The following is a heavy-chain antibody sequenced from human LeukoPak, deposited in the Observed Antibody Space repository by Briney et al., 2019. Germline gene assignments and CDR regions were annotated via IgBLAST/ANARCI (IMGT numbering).Heavy chain of an antibody. CDR1: GFSFSSYA. D-gene: IGHD1-26*01. J-gene: IGHJ4*02. Sequence: RGSLRLSCAASGFSFSSYAMNWVRQPPGKGLEWVSGITGIGGTTYYADSVKGRFTISRDNSKNTLHLQINSLRAEDTAIYYCAKDRLGATGDWGQGTLVTVSS. CDR2: ITGIGGTT. V-gene: IGHV3-23*01. CDR3: AKDRLGATGD.